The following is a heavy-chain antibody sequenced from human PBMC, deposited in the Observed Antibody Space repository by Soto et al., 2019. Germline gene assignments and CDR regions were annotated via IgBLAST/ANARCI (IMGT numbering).Heavy chain of an antibody. J-gene: IGHJ5*02. CDR2: IHGSGSYI. CDR1: GFIFSSFT. CDR3: VACLEVNGWLPKWIDP. V-gene: IGHV3-21*01. D-gene: IGHD5-12*01. Sequence: EVQLVESGGGLVKPGGSLRLSCAASGFIFSSFTMTWVRQAPGKGLEWVSSIHGSGSYIYYADSVEGRFTVSRDNANKSRLLDMNSLRAEDKAVYYCVACLEVNGWLPKWIDPWGQGTLVTVSS.